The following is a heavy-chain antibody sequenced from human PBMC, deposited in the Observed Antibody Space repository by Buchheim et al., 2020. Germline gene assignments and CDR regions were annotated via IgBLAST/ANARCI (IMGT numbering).Heavy chain of an antibody. CDR1: GGTFSRYA. CDR3: ARDRPNQGIAAAGGYYYYYMDV. Sequence: QVQLVQSGAEVKKPGSSVKVSCKASGGTFSRYAISWVRQAPGQGLEWMGGIIPIFGTASYAQKFQGRVTITADDSTSTAYMELSSLRSEDTAVYYCARDRPNQGIAAAGGYYYYYMDVWGKGTT. J-gene: IGHJ6*03. V-gene: IGHV1-69*01. D-gene: IGHD6-13*01. CDR2: IIPIFGTA.